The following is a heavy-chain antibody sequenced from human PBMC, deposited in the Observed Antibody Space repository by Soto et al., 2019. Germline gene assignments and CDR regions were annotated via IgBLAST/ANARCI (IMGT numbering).Heavy chain of an antibody. Sequence: EVQLLESGGGLVQPGGSLRLSCAASGFTFSSYAMSWVRQAPGKGLEWVSVISGSGGSTYYADSVKGRFTFSRDNSKNTLSLQMNSLRAEDTAVYYCARRTSSWSFDYWGQGTLVTVSS. V-gene: IGHV3-23*01. CDR2: ISGSGGST. D-gene: IGHD6-13*01. J-gene: IGHJ4*02. CDR3: ARRTSSWSFDY. CDR1: GFTFSSYA.